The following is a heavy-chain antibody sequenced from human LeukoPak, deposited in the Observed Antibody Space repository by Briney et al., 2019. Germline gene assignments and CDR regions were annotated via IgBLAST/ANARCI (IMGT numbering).Heavy chain of an antibody. Sequence: LVKRCCKASGGSFSSDAIIWVRQARRQGLEWMGGSIPVASTINYAQKFEVRFTITADESTSTSHMELTSLRSEDTAVYYCATGGMYSYGFTSIGFDIWGQGTMVTVSS. J-gene: IGHJ3*02. V-gene: IGHV1-69*01. D-gene: IGHD5-18*01. CDR2: SIPVASTI. CDR3: ATGGMYSYGFTSIGFDI. CDR1: GGSFSSDA.